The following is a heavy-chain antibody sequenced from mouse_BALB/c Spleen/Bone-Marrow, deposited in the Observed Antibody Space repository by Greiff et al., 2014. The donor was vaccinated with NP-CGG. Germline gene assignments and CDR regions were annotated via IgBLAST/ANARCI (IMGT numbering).Heavy chain of an antibody. CDR3: SRLSYDYDGAWFAY. D-gene: IGHD2-4*01. CDR1: GFTFSSYD. J-gene: IGHJ3*01. V-gene: IGHV5-6*01. Sequence: EVQGVESGGDLVRPGGSLKLSCAASGFTFSSYDMSWVRQTPDKRLEWVSTIGSGGSYTYYPDSVKGRFTISRDNAKNTLYLQMSSLKSEDTAMYYCSRLSYDYDGAWFAYWGQGTLVTVS. CDR2: IGSGGSYT.